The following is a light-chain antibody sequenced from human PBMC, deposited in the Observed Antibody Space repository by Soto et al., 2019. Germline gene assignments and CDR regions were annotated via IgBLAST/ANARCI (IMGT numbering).Light chain of an antibody. CDR1: QGIDTS. J-gene: IGKJ5*01. V-gene: IGKV1-9*01. Sequence: ILLTQTPSSLSASVGDRVTITCRASQGIDTSLARYQQKPGKAPKLLIYAASNFQSGVPSRFSGSGSGTHFTLTISSLQPEDFATYYCQQLHGYPITFGQGTLLEIK. CDR2: AAS. CDR3: QQLHGYPIT.